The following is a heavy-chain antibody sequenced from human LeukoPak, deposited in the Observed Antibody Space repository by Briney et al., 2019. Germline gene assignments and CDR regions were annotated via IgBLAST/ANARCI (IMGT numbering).Heavy chain of an antibody. CDR1: GGSISSYY. CDR3: ARVRRVVETYYDFWSGYYTPDAFDI. D-gene: IGHD3-3*01. J-gene: IGHJ3*02. V-gene: IGHV4-59*01. Sequence: SETLSLTCTVSGGSISSYYWSWIRQPPGKGLEWIGYIYYSGSTNYNPSLKSRVTISVDTSKNQFSLKLSSVTAADTAVYYCARVRRVVETYYDFWSGYYTPDAFDIWGQGTMVTVSS. CDR2: IYYSGST.